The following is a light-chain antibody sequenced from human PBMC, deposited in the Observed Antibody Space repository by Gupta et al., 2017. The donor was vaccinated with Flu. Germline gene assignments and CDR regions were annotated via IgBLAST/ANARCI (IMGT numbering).Light chain of an antibody. CDR2: EVN. V-gene: IGLV2-23*02. Sequence: QSALTQPASVSGSPGQPITISCTGTTSDVGSYRFVSWYQHHPGKAPKFMIYEVNKRPSGVSNRFSGAKSGNTASLTISGLQAEDEADYYCCSYAGSGTLVFGGGTKLTVL. J-gene: IGLJ3*02. CDR3: CSYAGSGTLV. CDR1: TSDVGSYRF.